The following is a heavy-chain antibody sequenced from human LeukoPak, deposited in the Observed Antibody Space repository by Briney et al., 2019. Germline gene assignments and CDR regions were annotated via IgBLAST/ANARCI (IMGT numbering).Heavy chain of an antibody. V-gene: IGHV3-21*01. Sequence: GGSLRLSCAASGFTFSSYSMNWVRQAPGKGLEWVSSISSSSSYIYYADAVKGRFTISRDNAKNSLYLQMNSLRAEDTAVYYCAGGYDYGDYDRGGVDYWGQGTLVTVSS. J-gene: IGHJ4*02. CDR2: ISSSSSYI. CDR1: GFTFSSYS. D-gene: IGHD4-17*01. CDR3: AGGYDYGDYDRGGVDY.